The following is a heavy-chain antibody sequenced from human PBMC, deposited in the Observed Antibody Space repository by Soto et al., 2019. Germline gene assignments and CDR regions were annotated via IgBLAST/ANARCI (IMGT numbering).Heavy chain of an antibody. CDR2: ISGGGTTT. CDR3: AKVKTWTNFDY. CDR1: GFTFGTYP. J-gene: IGHJ4*02. V-gene: IGHV3-23*01. Sequence: GSLRLSCAASGFTFGTYPMSWVRQAPGKGLEWVSSISGGGTTTYYADSVKGRFTISRDNSKNTLYLQMNSLRVEDTAVYYCAKVKTWTNFDYWGQGTLVTVSS.